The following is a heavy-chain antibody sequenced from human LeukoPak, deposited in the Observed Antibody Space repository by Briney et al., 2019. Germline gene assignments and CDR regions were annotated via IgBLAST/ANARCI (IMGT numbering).Heavy chain of an antibody. D-gene: IGHD2-21*02. Sequence: ASVRVSCKASGYTFTDYYIHWVRQAPGQGLEWMGRLNPNTDGTNYAQKFQGRVTMTRDTSISTAYMELRKLTSADTAVYYCARDRFRLVTGTRLCWFDPWGQGTLVTVSS. V-gene: IGHV1-2*06. CDR2: LNPNTDGT. CDR3: ARDRFRLVTGTRLCWFDP. CDR1: GYTFTDYY. J-gene: IGHJ5*02.